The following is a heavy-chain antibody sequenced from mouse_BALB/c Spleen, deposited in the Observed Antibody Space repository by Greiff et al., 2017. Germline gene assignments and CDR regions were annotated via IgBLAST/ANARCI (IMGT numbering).Heavy chain of an antibody. CDR1: GFTFSDYY. CDR3: ARDYYGNSYVGAMDY. Sequence: EVQVVESGGGLVKPGGSLKLSCAASGFTFSDYYMYWVRQTPEKRLEWVATISDGGSYTYYPDSVKGRFTISRDNAKNNLYLQMSSLKSEDTAMYYCARDYYGNSYVGAMDYWGQGTSVTVSS. D-gene: IGHD1-1*01. CDR2: ISDGGSYT. V-gene: IGHV5-4*02. J-gene: IGHJ4*01.